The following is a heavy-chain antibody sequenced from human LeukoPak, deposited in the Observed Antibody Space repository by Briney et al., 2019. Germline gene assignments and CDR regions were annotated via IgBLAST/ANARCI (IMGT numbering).Heavy chain of an antibody. CDR2: ITSAGEST. J-gene: IGHJ4*02. CDR1: EFTFSIYA. D-gene: IGHD3-22*01. V-gene: IGHV3-23*01. Sequence: GGSLRLPCAASEFTFSIYAMSWVRQAPGKGPEWVSSITSAGESTYYAGSVKGRFTISRDNSRNTLYLQMNSLRVEDTAIYYCARDRPNYYGTNGHYYRRDGDYWGQGTLVTVSS. CDR3: ARDRPNYYGTNGHYYRRDGDY.